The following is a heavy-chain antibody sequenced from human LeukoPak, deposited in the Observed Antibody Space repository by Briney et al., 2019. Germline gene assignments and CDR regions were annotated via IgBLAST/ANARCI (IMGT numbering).Heavy chain of an antibody. CDR3: AREGEKADGYNHGLNR. J-gene: IGHJ4*02. CDR2: LRSGGTT. CDR1: EFTVSRSY. Sequence: GGSLRLSCAATEFTVSRSYMTWVRQAPGKGLEWVSVLRSGGTTEYADTAKGRFTISRDISKNTVYLQMNNLRSEDTAVYFCAREGEKADGYNHGLNRWGQGTLVTVSS. D-gene: IGHD5-24*01. V-gene: IGHV3-53*01.